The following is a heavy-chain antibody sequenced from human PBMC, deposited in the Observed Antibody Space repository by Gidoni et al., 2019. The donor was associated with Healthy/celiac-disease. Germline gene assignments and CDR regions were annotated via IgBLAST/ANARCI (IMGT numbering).Heavy chain of an antibody. D-gene: IGHD6-19*01. Sequence: QVQLVESGGGVVQPGRSLRLSCAASGFTFSSYARHWVRQAPGKGLEWVAVISYDGSNKYYAASVKGRFTISRDNSKNTLYLQMNSLRAEDTAVYYCARERVAGTPYYYYGMDVWGQGTTVTVSS. J-gene: IGHJ6*02. CDR3: ARERVAGTPYYYYGMDV. CDR2: ISYDGSNK. V-gene: IGHV3-30*01. CDR1: GFTFSSYA.